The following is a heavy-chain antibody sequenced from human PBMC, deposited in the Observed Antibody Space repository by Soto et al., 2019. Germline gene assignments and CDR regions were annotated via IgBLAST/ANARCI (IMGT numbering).Heavy chain of an antibody. CDR2: ISSSSSYI. Sequence: GGSLRLSCAASGFTVSSNYMSWVRQAPGKGLEWVSSISSSSSYIYYADSVKGRFTISRDNAKNSLYLQMNSLRAEDTAVYYCARALKKSCTNGVCYTPPPGFDYWGQGTLVTVSS. V-gene: IGHV3-21*01. D-gene: IGHD2-8*01. J-gene: IGHJ4*02. CDR3: ARALKKSCTNGVCYTPPPGFDY. CDR1: GFTVSSNY.